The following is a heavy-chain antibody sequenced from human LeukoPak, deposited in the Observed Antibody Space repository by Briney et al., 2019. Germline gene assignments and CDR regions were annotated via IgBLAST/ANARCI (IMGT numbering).Heavy chain of an antibody. V-gene: IGHV4-39*07. CDR1: HGSISDNSYY. D-gene: IGHD5-24*01. Sequence: PSETLSLTCTVSHGSISDNSYYWGWIRQPPGKGLEWIGSVSYSGSTNYNPSLKSRVTISVDTSKNQFSLKLSSVTAADTAVYYCARKMRWLQNIDYWGQGTLVTVSS. CDR2: VSYSGST. J-gene: IGHJ4*02. CDR3: ARKMRWLQNIDY.